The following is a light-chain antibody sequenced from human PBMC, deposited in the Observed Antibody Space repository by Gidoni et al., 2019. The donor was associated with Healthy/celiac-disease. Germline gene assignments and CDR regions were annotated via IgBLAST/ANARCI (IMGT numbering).Light chain of an antibody. CDR2: GAS. CDR3: QQYGSSPLYT. Sequence: PGERATLSCRASQSVSSSYLAWYQQKPGQAPRLLIYGASSRATGIPDRFSGSGSGTDFTLTISRLEPEDFAVYYCQQYGSSPLYTFGQGTKLEIK. J-gene: IGKJ2*01. CDR1: QSVSSSY. V-gene: IGKV3-20*01.